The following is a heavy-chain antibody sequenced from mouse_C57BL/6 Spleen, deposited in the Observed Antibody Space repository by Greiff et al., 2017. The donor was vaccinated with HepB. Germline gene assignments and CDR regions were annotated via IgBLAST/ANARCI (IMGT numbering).Heavy chain of an antibody. Sequence: QVQLKESGAELVRPGTSVKVSCKASGYAFTNYLIEWVKQRPGQGLEWIGVINPGSGGTNYNEKFKGKATLTADKSSSTAYMQLSSLTSEDSAVYFCARCYYYGSSYRYYFDYWGQGTTLTVSS. CDR2: INPGSGGT. V-gene: IGHV1-54*01. CDR3: ARCYYYGSSYRYYFDY. J-gene: IGHJ2*01. CDR1: GYAFTNYL. D-gene: IGHD1-1*01.